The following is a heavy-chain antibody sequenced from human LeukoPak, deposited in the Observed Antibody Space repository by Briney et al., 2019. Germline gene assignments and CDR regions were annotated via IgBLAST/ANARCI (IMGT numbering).Heavy chain of an antibody. V-gene: IGHV4-59*01. CDR2: IYYSGST. D-gene: IGHD6-13*01. J-gene: IGHJ4*02. CDR3: ARQQLSQLYYFDY. CDR1: GGSISSYY. Sequence: PSATLSLTCTVSGGSISSYYWSWIRQPPGKGLEWIGYIYYSGSTNYNPSLKGRVTISVDTSKNQFSLKLSSVTAADTAVYYCARQQLSQLYYFDYWGQGTLVTVSS.